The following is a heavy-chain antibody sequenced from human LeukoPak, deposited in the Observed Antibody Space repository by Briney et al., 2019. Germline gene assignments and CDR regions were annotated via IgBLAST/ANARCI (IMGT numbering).Heavy chain of an antibody. CDR2: INPNSGGT. Sequence: ASVKVSCKASGYSFTDKYMHWVRQAPGQGLEWMGWINPNSGGTNYAQKFQGRVTMTTDTSMSTAYMELSRLTSDDTAVYYCARDFSTVPHTWGYWGQGTLVTVSS. CDR1: GYSFTDKY. J-gene: IGHJ4*02. D-gene: IGHD4-17*01. CDR3: ARDFSTVPHTWGY. V-gene: IGHV1-2*02.